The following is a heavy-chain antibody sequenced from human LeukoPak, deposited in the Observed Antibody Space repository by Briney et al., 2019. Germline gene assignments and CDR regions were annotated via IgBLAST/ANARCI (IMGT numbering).Heavy chain of an antibody. Sequence: SEALSLTCAVYGGSFSGYYWSWIRQPPGKGLEWIGEINHSGSTNYNPSLKSRVTISVDTSKNQFSLKLSSVTAADTAVYYCARGRNNWSLYYYYGMDVWGQGTTVTVSS. CDR2: INHSGST. J-gene: IGHJ6*02. V-gene: IGHV4-34*01. D-gene: IGHD1-20*01. CDR1: GGSFSGYY. CDR3: ARGRNNWSLYYYYGMDV.